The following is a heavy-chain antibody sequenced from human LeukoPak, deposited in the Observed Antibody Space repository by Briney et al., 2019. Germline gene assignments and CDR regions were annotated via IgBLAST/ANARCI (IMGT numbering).Heavy chain of an antibody. V-gene: IGHV4-34*01. CDR3: ARRWNYGRNYYIDV. CDR2: INDNGRA. D-gene: IGHD1-7*01. J-gene: IGHJ6*03. Sequence: PSETLSLTCAVYGGSFSNYYWNWIRQPPGKGLEWLGEINDNGRANYNPSLMSRVTVSVDTSKNQFSLRLTSVIATDTAVYYCARRWNYGRNYYIDVWGKGATVSVSS. CDR1: GGSFSNYY.